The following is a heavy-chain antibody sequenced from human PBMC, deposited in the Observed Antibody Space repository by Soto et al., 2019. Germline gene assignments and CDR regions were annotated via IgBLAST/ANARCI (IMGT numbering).Heavy chain of an antibody. CDR2: INHSGST. CDR1: GGSFSGYY. J-gene: IGHJ6*02. V-gene: IGHV4-34*01. D-gene: IGHD3-10*01. Sequence: PSETLSLTCAVYGGSFSGYYWSWIRQPPGKGLEWIGEINHSGSTNYNPSLKSRVTISVDTSKNQFSLKLSSVTAADTAVYYCARGVRITMVRGVTNHGMDVWGQGTTVTVSS. CDR3: ARGVRITMVRGVTNHGMDV.